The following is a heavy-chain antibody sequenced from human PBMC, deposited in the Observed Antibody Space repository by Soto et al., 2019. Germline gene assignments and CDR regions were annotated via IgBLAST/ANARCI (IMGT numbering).Heavy chain of an antibody. Sequence: QVQLVQSGAEVKKPGSSVKVSCKASGGTFSSYAISWVRQAPGQGLEWMGGIIPIFGTANYAQKFQGRVTITADESTSTAYMELSSLRPEDTAVYYCARVKGYSSSSVGWFDPWGQGTLVTVSS. CDR1: GGTFSSYA. D-gene: IGHD6-6*01. J-gene: IGHJ5*02. V-gene: IGHV1-69*01. CDR2: IIPIFGTA. CDR3: ARVKGYSSSSVGWFDP.